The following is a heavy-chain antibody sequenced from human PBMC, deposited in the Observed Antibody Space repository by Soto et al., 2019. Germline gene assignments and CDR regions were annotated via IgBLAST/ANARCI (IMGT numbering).Heavy chain of an antibody. J-gene: IGHJ6*02. CDR3: ARDGYCVSTTCYFLPDV. V-gene: IGHV3-48*02. CDR2: ISSSSSTI. CDR1: GFTFSRYA. D-gene: IGHD2-2*03. Sequence: EVQVVESGGGLVQPGGSLRLSCAASGFTFSRYAMNWVRQAPGKGLEWVAYISSSSSTIYYVDSVKGRFTISRDNAKNSLYLQMNSLRDEDTAVYYCARDGYCVSTTCYFLPDVWGQGTTVTVSS.